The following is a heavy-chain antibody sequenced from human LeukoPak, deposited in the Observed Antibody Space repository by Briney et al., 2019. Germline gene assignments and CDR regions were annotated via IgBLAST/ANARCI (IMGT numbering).Heavy chain of an antibody. CDR2: IYSGGST. CDR3: ARENKLNAFDI. Sequence: PGGSLRLSCAASGFTVSSNYMSWVRQAPGKGLEWVSVIYSGGSTYYADSVKGRFTISRDNSKNTLYLQMNSLRAEDTAVYYCARENKLNAFDIWGQGTMVTVSS. V-gene: IGHV3-53*05. J-gene: IGHJ3*02. CDR1: GFTVSSNY.